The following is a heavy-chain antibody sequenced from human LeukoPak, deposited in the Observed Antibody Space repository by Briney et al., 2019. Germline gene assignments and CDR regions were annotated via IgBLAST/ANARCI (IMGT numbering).Heavy chain of an antibody. CDR3: ARTCSSSSCYIVH. D-gene: IGHD2-2*02. CDR1: GYTFANFG. J-gene: IGHJ1*01. V-gene: IGHV1-18*01. Sequence: ASVKVSCKASGYTFANFGITWVRHAPGQGLEWMGWISVYNGNTNYAQNHQGRVTLTTDTSTSTAYMELRSLRSYDTALYYCARTCSSSSCYIVHWGQGTLVTVSS. CDR2: ISVYNGNT.